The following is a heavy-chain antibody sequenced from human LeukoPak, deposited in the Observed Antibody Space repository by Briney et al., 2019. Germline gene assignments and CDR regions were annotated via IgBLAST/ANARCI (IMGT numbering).Heavy chain of an antibody. CDR1: GYTFTDYY. J-gene: IGHJ5*02. V-gene: IGHV1-2*06. CDR2: INPNSGVT. D-gene: IGHD6-13*01. Sequence: GASVKVSCKASGYTFTDYYMHWVRQAPGQGLEWMGRINPNSGVTKYAERFQGRVTMTRDTSISTAYMELSRLRSDDAAVYYCARDPGIAAAGNSFDPWGQGTLVIVSS. CDR3: ARDPGIAAAGNSFDP.